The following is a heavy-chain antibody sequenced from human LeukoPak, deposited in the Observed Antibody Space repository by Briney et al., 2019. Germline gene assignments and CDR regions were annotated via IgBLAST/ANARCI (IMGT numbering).Heavy chain of an antibody. CDR3: ARDDCSSTSCYGGPDAFDI. CDR2: ISYDGSNK. D-gene: IGHD2-2*01. V-gene: IGHV3-30-3*01. CDR1: GFTFSSYA. J-gene: IGHJ3*02. Sequence: GGSLRLSCAASGFTFSSYAMHWVRQAPGKGLEWVAVISYDGSNKYYADSVKGRFTISRDNSKNTLYLQMNSLRAEDTAVYYCARDDCSSTSCYGGPDAFDIWGQGTMVTVSS.